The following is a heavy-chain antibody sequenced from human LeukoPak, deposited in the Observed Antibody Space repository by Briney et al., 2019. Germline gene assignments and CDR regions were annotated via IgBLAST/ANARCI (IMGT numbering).Heavy chain of an antibody. CDR2: IDWNCAST. D-gene: IGHD3-10*01. J-gene: IGHJ4*02. V-gene: IGHV3-20*04. Sequence: GGSLRLSCAASGFTFDDYGMSWVRQVAGQGLEWVSGIDWNCASTGYADSVKGRFTISRDNAKKSLYLQMNSLRAEDTALYYCARGSTMVSDYWGQGTLVTASS. CDR1: GFTFDDYG. CDR3: ARGSTMVSDY.